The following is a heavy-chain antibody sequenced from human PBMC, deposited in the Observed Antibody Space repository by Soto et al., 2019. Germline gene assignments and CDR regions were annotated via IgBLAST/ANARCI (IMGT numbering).Heavy chain of an antibody. CDR2: IYPGDSDT. CDR3: ARQRPTNYDFWSGYRLGRDDAFDI. CDR1: GYSFTSYW. V-gene: IGHV5-51*01. D-gene: IGHD3-3*01. J-gene: IGHJ3*02. Sequence: GESLKISCKGSGYSFTSYWIGWVRQMPGKGLEWMGIIYPGDSDTRYSPSFQGQVTISADNSISTAYLQWSSLKASDTAMYYCARQRPTNYDFWSGYRLGRDDAFDIWGQGTMVTVSS.